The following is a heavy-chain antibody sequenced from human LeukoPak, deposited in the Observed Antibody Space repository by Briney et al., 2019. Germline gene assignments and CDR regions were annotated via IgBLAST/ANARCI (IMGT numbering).Heavy chain of an antibody. Sequence: SETLSLTCSVSGGSISSSSYYWGWIRQPPGKGLEWIGSIYYSGSTYYNPSLKGRVTISVDTSKNQFSLKLSSVTAADTAVYYCARHQLRHIVVVPVVYYMDVWGKGTTVTVSS. CDR1: GGSISSSSYY. J-gene: IGHJ6*03. D-gene: IGHD2-2*01. CDR2: IYYSGST. V-gene: IGHV4-39*01. CDR3: ARHQLRHIVVVPVVYYMDV.